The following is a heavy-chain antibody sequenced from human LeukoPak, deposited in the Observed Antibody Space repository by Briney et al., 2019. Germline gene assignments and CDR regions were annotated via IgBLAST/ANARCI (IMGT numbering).Heavy chain of an antibody. CDR1: SGSFSDYY. D-gene: IGHD2-2*02. CDR3: ARERGYCSSTSCYTSYYYYYYYMDV. J-gene: IGHJ6*03. V-gene: IGHV4-34*01. Sequence: SETLSLTCAVYSGSFSDYYWSWIRQSPGKGLEWIGEINHSGSTNYNPSLKSRVTISVDTSKNQFSLKLSSVTAADTAVYYCARERGYCSSTSCYTSYYYYYYYMDVWGKGTTVTVSS. CDR2: INHSGST.